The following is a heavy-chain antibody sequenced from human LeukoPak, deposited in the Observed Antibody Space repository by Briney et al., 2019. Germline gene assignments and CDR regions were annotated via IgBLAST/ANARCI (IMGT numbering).Heavy chain of an antibody. CDR1: GFSFSTYG. J-gene: IGHJ6*02. D-gene: IGHD1-26*01. V-gene: IGHV3-30*02. CDR3: ARGVGGRYYYYGMDV. CDR2: IQYDGSNK. Sequence: GGSLRLSCAASGFSFSTYGIHWVRQAPSKGLEWVAFIQYDGSNKYYADSVKGRFTISRDNSKNTLYLQMNSLRAEDTAVYYCARGVGGRYYYYGMDVWGQGTTVTVSS.